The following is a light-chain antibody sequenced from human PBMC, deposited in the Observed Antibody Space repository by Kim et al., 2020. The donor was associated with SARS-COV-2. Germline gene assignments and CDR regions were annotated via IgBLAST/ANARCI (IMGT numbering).Light chain of an antibody. Sequence: GKTLSISCTRSRGSIASKYVQWYQQRPGSAPTIVIYEDNQRPSGVPDRFSGSIDRSSNSASLTISGLKTEDEADYYCQSHDCGRWVFGGGTQLTVL. CDR2: EDN. J-gene: IGLJ3*02. V-gene: IGLV6-57*03. CDR3: QSHDCGRWV. CDR1: RGSIASKY.